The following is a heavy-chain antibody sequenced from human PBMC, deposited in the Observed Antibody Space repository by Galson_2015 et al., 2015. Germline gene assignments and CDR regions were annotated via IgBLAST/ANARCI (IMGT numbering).Heavy chain of an antibody. CDR2: IIPILGIA. D-gene: IGHD4-17*01. CDR1: GGTFSSYT. Sequence: SVKVSCKASGGTFSSYTISWVRQAPGQGPEWMGRIIPILGIANYAQKFQGRVTITADKSTSTAYMELSSLRSEDTAVYYRAREGGDYEGFDYWGQGTLVTVSS. V-gene: IGHV1-69*04. CDR3: AREGGDYEGFDY. J-gene: IGHJ4*02.